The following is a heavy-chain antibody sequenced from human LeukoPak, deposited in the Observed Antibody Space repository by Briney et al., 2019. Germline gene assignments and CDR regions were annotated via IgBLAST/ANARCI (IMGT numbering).Heavy chain of an antibody. J-gene: IGHJ4*02. CDR1: GFTFSTYW. Sequence: PGGSLRLSCTASGFTFSTYWMSWVRQAPGKGLEWVANIKQDGSERYYVDSVRGRFTISRDNAKSSLYLQMDSLRAEDTAVYYCARSHVWGRDYDYWGQGTLVTVSS. D-gene: IGHD3-16*01. CDR2: IKQDGSER. V-gene: IGHV3-7*01. CDR3: ARSHVWGRDYDY.